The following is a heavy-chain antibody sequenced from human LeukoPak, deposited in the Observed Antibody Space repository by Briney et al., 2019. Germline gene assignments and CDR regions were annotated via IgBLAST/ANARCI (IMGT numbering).Heavy chain of an antibody. Sequence: GGSLRLSCAASGFTFSTYWMNWFRQTPGKGLEWVAKIKADGCEKDHVASVKGRFTISRDNAKNSLYLQMNSLRAEDTAVYYCAIIPSLSESHYYYYYMDVWGKGTTVTVSS. CDR1: GFTFSTYW. CDR2: IKADGCEK. J-gene: IGHJ6*03. CDR3: AIIPSLSESHYYYYYMDV. D-gene: IGHD3-16*01. V-gene: IGHV3-7*01.